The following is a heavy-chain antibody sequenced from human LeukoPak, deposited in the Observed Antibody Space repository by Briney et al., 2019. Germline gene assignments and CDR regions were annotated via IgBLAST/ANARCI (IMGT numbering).Heavy chain of an antibody. Sequence: PGGSLRLSCAASGFTFSSYWMSWVRQAPGKGLEWVANVDSVKGRFTISRDNAKNSLYLQMNSLRAEDTAVYYCARAPGLVYFDCWGQGTLVTVSS. CDR3: ARAPGLVYFDC. CDR1: GFTFSSYW. V-gene: IGHV3-7*01. J-gene: IGHJ4*02. D-gene: IGHD3-16*01.